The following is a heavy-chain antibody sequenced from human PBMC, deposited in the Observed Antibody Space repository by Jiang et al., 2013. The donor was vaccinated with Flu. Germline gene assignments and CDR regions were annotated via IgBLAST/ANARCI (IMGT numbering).Heavy chain of an antibody. J-gene: IGHJ6*02. CDR3: IGTPLGYYYGMDV. D-gene: IGHD7-27*01. CDR2: IRSKAYGGTT. CDR1: GFTFGDYA. Sequence: VQLVESGGGLVQPGRSLRLSCTASGFTFGDYAMSWVRQAPGKGLEWVGFIRSKAYGGTTEYAASVKGRFTISRDDSKSIAYLQMNSLKTEDTAVYYCIGTPLGYYYGMDVWGQGTTVTVSS. V-gene: IGHV3-49*04.